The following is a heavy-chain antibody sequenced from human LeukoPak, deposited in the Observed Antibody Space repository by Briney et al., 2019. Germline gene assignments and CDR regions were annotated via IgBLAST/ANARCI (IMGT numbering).Heavy chain of an antibody. CDR1: GFTFSSYG. CDR2: IWYDGSNK. Sequence: GGSLRLSCAASGFTFSSYGMHWVRQAPGKGLEWVAVIWYDGSNKYYADSVKGRFTISRDNAKNSLYLQMNSLRAEDTALYYCARDHSSSWYPGNWFDPWGQGTLVTVSS. V-gene: IGHV3-33*01. CDR3: ARDHSSSWYPGNWFDP. J-gene: IGHJ5*02. D-gene: IGHD6-13*01.